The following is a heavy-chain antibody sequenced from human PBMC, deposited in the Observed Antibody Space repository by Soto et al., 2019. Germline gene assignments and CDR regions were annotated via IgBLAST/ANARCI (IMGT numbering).Heavy chain of an antibody. CDR1: GFTFSNYG. J-gene: IGHJ1*01. D-gene: IGHD2-15*01. CDR2: ISGSGGST. CDR3: AKDSPVGVPLLRDLHD. Sequence: GGSLRLSCAASGFTFSNYGMSWVRQAPGKGLEWVSVISGSGGSTYYADSVKGRFTLSRDNSKNTVYLQMNSLRAEDTAVYYCAKDSPVGVPLLRDLHDWGQGTLVTVSS. V-gene: IGHV3-23*01.